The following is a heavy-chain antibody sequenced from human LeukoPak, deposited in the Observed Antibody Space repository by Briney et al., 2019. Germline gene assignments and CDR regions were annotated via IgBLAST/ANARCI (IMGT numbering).Heavy chain of an antibody. Sequence: ASVKVSCKASGYTFTGYYMHWVRQAPGQGLEWMGWINPNSGGTNYAQKFQGRVTMTRDTSISTAYMELSRLRSDDTAVYYCAREKPGGSYHDYWGQGTLVTVSS. CDR3: AREKPGGSYHDY. D-gene: IGHD1-26*01. V-gene: IGHV1-2*02. CDR2: INPNSGGT. CDR1: GYTFTGYY. J-gene: IGHJ4*02.